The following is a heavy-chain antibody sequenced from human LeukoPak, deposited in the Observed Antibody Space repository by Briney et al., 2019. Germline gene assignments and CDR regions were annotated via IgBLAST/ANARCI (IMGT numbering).Heavy chain of an antibody. CDR3: AREGYYGSGSFFDY. V-gene: IGHV1-69*13. J-gene: IGHJ4*02. CDR2: IIPIFGTA. CDR1: GGTFSSYA. D-gene: IGHD3-10*01. Sequence: SVKVSCKASGGTFSSYAISWVRQAPGQGLEWMGGIIPIFGTANYAQKFQGRVTITADESTNTAYMELSSLRSEDTAVYYCAREGYYGSGSFFDYWGQGTLVTVSS.